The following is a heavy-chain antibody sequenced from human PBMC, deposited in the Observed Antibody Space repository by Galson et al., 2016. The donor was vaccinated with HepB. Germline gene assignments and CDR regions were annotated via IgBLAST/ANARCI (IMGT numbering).Heavy chain of an antibody. J-gene: IGHJ4*02. CDR2: IWYNGNHK. CDR3: GGEHYDGSGAYWVGY. CDR1: GFAFSTYG. Sequence: SLRLSCAASGFAFSTYGMHWVRQAPGKGLEWVAVIWYNGNHKFYVDSVKGRFTISRGNSKNMLYLQMNSLRVEDTAVYYCGGEHYDGSGAYWVGYWGQGTLVTVSS. D-gene: IGHD3-10*01. V-gene: IGHV3-33*01.